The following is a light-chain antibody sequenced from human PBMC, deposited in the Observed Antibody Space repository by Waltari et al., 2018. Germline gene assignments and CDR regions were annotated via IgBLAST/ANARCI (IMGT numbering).Light chain of an antibody. Sequence: EIVMTQSQATLSVSPGERATLSCRASQNISTHLVWYQHNPGQAPRLLIYAASTSATVTPARFSGHGSGTEFTLTISSLQSEDFALYYCQQYNTWPSFGPGTKVDIK. J-gene: IGKJ3*01. CDR3: QQYNTWPS. CDR2: AAS. CDR1: QNISTH. V-gene: IGKV3-15*01.